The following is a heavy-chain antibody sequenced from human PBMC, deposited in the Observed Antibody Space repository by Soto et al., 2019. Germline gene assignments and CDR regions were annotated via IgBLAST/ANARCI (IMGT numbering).Heavy chain of an antibody. D-gene: IGHD5-18*01. CDR3: ARDARLIGYSYGWSNYYYYMDV. CDR1: GGSISSGGYY. CDR2: IYYSGST. V-gene: IGHV4-31*03. Sequence: SETLSLTCTVSGGSISSGGYYWSWIRQHPGKGLEWIGYIYYSGSTYYNPSLKSRVTISVDTSKNQFSLKLSSVTAADTAVYYCARDARLIGYSYGWSNYYYYMDVWGKGTTVTVSS. J-gene: IGHJ6*03.